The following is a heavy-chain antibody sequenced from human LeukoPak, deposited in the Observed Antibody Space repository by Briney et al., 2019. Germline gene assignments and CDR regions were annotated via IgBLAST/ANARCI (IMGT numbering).Heavy chain of an antibody. CDR3: ARDPPAYYDILTGGRDAFDI. J-gene: IGHJ3*02. Sequence: PGGSLRLSCAASGFTFSDYYMSWIRQAPGKGLEWVSYISSSGSTIYYADSVKGRFTISRDNAKNSLYLQMNSLRAEDTAVYYCARDPPAYYDILTGGRDAFDIWGQGTMVTVSS. V-gene: IGHV3-11*04. CDR2: ISSSGSTI. D-gene: IGHD3-9*01. CDR1: GFTFSDYY.